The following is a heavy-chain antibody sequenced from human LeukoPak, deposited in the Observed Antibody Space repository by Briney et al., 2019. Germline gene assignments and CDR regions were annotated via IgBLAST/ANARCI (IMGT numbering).Heavy chain of an antibody. V-gene: IGHV1-18*01. CDR1: GYTFTSYG. Sequence: ASVKVSCKASGYTFTSYGISWVRQAPGQGLEWMGWISAYNGNTNYAQKLQGRVTMTTDTSTSTAYMELRSLRSDDTAVYYCASTYYDSSGSSLVGWGQGTLVTVSS. CDR3: ASTYYDSSGSSLVG. J-gene: IGHJ4*02. D-gene: IGHD3-22*01. CDR2: ISAYNGNT.